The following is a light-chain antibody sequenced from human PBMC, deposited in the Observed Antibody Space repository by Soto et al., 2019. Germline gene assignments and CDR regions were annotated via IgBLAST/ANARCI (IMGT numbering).Light chain of an antibody. J-gene: IGKJ5*01. CDR1: QNIKNY. Sequence: DIQMTQSPSSLSASVGDRVTITCRASQNIKNYLNWYQQKPGKAPKLLIYASSSLQSGVPSRFSGSGSGADFILTISSLQSEDFATYYCQQSYSTPITFGQGTRLEMK. V-gene: IGKV1-39*01. CDR3: QQSYSTPIT. CDR2: ASS.